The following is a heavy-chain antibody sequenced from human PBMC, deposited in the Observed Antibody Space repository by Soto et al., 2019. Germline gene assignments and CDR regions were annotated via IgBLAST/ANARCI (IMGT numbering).Heavy chain of an antibody. V-gene: IGHV2-5*02. J-gene: IGHJ4*02. CDR1: GFSLTTDGEG. Sequence: QITLKESGTTLVKPAQTLALTCTFSGFSLTTDGEGVGWVRQPPGEALEWLALIYWDDDERYSQSLKTRLTITKDPSKNQVVLIMTNVDPVDTATYYCSHSRNLITEDSQVGDFDYWCQGTLVTVSS. D-gene: IGHD3-10*01. CDR2: IYWDDDE. CDR3: SHSRNLITEDSQVGDFDY.